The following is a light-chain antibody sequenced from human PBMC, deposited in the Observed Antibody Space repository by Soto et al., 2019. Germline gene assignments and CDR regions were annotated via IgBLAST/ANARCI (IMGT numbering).Light chain of an antibody. Sequence: DIPMTQYPSSLSAYVGDRVTITCRASHSISDYLNWYQHKPGKAPKLLISGASTLESGVPARFSGSGSGTDFTLTISSLQPEDFATYYCQQSSSPLYTFGQGTKLDIK. CDR3: QQSSSPLYT. CDR2: GAS. CDR1: HSISDY. V-gene: IGKV1-39*01. J-gene: IGKJ2*01.